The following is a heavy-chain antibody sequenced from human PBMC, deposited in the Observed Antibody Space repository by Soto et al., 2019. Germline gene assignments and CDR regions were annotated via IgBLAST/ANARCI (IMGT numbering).Heavy chain of an antibody. D-gene: IGHD3-22*01. CDR2: IYYSGST. CDR1: GGSISSYY. V-gene: IGHV4-59*01. Sequence: PSETLSLRCTVSGGSISSYYWSWIRQPPGKGLEWIGYIYYSGSTNYNPSLKSRVTISVDTSKNQFSLKLSSVTAADTAVYYCARGLSYYYDSSGYYPFDYWGQGTLVTVSS. J-gene: IGHJ4*02. CDR3: ARGLSYYYDSSGYYPFDY.